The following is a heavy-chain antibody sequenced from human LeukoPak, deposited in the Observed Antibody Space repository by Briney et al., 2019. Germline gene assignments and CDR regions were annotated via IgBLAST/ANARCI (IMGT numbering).Heavy chain of an antibody. CDR2: ISGNGGYI. CDR1: GFTFSSYS. CDR3: ARATYSSSWRDYYGMDV. J-gene: IGHJ6*02. V-gene: IGHV3-21*01. Sequence: GSLRRSCAASGFTFSSYSMNWVRQAPGKGLEWVSSISGNGGYIHHADSVKGRFTISRDNAKNSLSLQMNSLRAEDTAVYYCARATYSSSWRDYYGMDVWGQGTTVTVSS. D-gene: IGHD6-13*01.